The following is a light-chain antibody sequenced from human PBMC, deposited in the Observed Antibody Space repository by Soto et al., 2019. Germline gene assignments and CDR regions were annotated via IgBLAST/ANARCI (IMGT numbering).Light chain of an antibody. J-gene: IGKJ1*01. CDR3: QQYTDYPKT. Sequence: DIPMTQSPSTLSASVGDRVTITCRASQSISTLLAWYQQKPGRAPNLLIYQASTLESGVPSRFSGSGSGVEFTLTISSLQPDDFATYFCQQYTDYPKTFGQGTKVEVK. CDR2: QAS. CDR1: QSISTL. V-gene: IGKV1-5*03.